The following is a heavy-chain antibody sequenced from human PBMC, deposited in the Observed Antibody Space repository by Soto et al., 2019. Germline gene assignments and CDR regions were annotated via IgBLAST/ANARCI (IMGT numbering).Heavy chain of an antibody. J-gene: IGHJ4*02. Sequence: SQTLSCAACGSTIKSSGVHWVREAPGKGLEWVVVISYDGSNKYYVDFVKGRFTIYRDNSKNTLYLQMSSLRVEDTSVYYCVKGYSSSWYVWFDYWGQGTLVTVSS. CDR2: ISYDGSNK. CDR1: GSTIKSSG. CDR3: VKGYSSSWYVWFDY. V-gene: IGHV3-30*18. D-gene: IGHD6-13*01.